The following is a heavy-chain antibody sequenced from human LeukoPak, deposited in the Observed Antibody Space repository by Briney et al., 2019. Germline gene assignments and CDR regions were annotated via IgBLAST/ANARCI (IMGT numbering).Heavy chain of an antibody. CDR2: ISSSGSTI. V-gene: IGHV3-11*01. Sequence: GGSLRLSCAASGFTFSDYYMSWIRQAPGKGLEWVSYISSSGSTIYYADSVKGRFTISRDNAKNSLYLQMNSLRAEDTAVYYCEMLSGSGSYLEDYWGQGTLVTVSS. CDR1: GFTFSDYY. D-gene: IGHD3-10*01. CDR3: EMLSGSGSYLEDY. J-gene: IGHJ4*02.